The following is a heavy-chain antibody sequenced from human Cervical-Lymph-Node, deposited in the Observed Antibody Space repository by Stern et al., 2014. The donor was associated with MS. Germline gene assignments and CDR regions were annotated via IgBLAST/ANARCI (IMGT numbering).Heavy chain of an antibody. CDR3: AKYCSDSICNGFDH. Sequence: EVQLVESEGGLVKPGGSLRLSCAASGFTFSRYSMNWVRQAPGKGLEWVSSISSYATYIYYSDSVSGRFTISRDNAKTALFLQMNSLRVEDTAVYYCAKYCSDSICNGFDHWGQGALVTVSS. J-gene: IGHJ4*02. D-gene: IGHD2-15*01. V-gene: IGHV3-21*01. CDR1: GFTFSRYS. CDR2: ISSYATYI.